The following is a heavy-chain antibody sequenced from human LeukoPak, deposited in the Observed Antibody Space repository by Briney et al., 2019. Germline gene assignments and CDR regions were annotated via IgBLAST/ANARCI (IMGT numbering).Heavy chain of an antibody. D-gene: IGHD2-21*01. Sequence: AGGSLRLSCAASGFTFSDYYMSWIRQVPGKGLEWVSYISSSSSTIYYADSVKGRFTISRDNSKNTLYLQMNSLRAEDTAVYYCAKDIFRWAFDYWGQGALVTVSS. CDR1: GFTFSDYY. V-gene: IGHV3-11*01. CDR2: ISSSSSTI. CDR3: AKDIFRWAFDY. J-gene: IGHJ4*02.